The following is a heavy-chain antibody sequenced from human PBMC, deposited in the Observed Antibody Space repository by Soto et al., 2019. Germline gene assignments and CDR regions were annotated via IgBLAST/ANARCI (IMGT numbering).Heavy chain of an antibody. V-gene: IGHV4-28*01. Sequence: SETLSLTCVVSVYSISSSTWWGCIRQPPGKGLEWIGYIYYSGTTYYNPSLKSRVTMSVDTSKNQFSLKLTSVTAVDTAVYYCARREIQGPIDYWGQGTLVTVSS. CDR3: ARREIQGPIDY. D-gene: IGHD1-26*01. CDR2: IYYSGTT. CDR1: VYSISSSTW. J-gene: IGHJ4*02.